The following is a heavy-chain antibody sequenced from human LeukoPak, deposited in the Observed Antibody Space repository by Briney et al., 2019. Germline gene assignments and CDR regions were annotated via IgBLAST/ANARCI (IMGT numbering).Heavy chain of an antibody. J-gene: IGHJ4*02. V-gene: IGHV4-38-2*02. CDR1: GYSITTGYY. CDR2: IYHSGST. Sequence: SETLSLTCTVFGYSITTGYYWGWIRQPPGKGLEWIGSIYHSGSTFYNPSLKSRVTISVDTSKHQFSLKLSSVTAADTAIYYCARDQDYYGSGSYGPDHWGQGTQVTVSS. CDR3: ARDQDYYGSGSYGPDH. D-gene: IGHD3-10*01.